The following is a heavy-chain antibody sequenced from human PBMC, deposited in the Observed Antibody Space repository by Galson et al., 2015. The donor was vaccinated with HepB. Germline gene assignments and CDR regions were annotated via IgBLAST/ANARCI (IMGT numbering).Heavy chain of an antibody. J-gene: IGHJ4*02. CDR2: ILYHGTT. V-gene: IGHV4-39*01. CDR1: GGSTSDSSGH. Sequence: TLSLTCTVSGGSTSDSSGHWGWIRQPPGKGLEWIGTILYHGTTYYNPSLKSRVTIFVDTSKNQFSLRVTSVTAADTAVYYCVRRMAASYSDYWGQGILVTVSS. D-gene: IGHD5-24*01. CDR3: VRRMAASYSDY.